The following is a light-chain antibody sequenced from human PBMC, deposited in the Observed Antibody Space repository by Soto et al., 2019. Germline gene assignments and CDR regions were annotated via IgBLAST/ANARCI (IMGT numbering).Light chain of an antibody. J-gene: IGKJ1*01. CDR2: GAS. CDR1: QSVSSN. V-gene: IGKV3-15*01. Sequence: EIVMTQSPAPLSVSPGERATLSCRANQSVSSNLAWYQQKPGQAPRLLIYGASTRATGIPARFSGSGSGTEFTLTISSLQSEDFAVYYCQQYNNWLGTFGQGTKVEIK. CDR3: QQYNNWLGT.